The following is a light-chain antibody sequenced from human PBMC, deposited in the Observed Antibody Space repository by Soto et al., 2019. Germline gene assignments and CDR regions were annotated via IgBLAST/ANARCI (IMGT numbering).Light chain of an antibody. CDR1: QSINNY. CDR3: QQRFNWQVT. Sequence: EIVLTQSPVTLSLSPGERATLSCRASQSINNYLAWYQQKPGQAPRLLIYDASNRATGTPARFSGSGSGTDFTLTISSLEPEDFAVYYCQQRFNWQVTFGQGTRLEIK. V-gene: IGKV3-11*01. J-gene: IGKJ5*01. CDR2: DAS.